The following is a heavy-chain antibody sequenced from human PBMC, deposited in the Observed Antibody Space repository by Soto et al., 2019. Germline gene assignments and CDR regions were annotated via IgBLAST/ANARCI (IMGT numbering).Heavy chain of an antibody. CDR2: IYHSRST. D-gene: IGHD3-10*01. CDR1: GGSISSGGYS. Sequence: QLQLQESGSGLVKPSQTLSLTCAVSGGSISSGGYSWSWIRQPPGKGLEWIGYIYHSRSTYYNPSLKSRVTISVDGSKHQFSLKLSSVTAADTAVYYSARMKVRGEVRVSPWGQGTLVTVSS. CDR3: ARMKVRGEVRVSP. V-gene: IGHV4-30-2*01. J-gene: IGHJ5*02.